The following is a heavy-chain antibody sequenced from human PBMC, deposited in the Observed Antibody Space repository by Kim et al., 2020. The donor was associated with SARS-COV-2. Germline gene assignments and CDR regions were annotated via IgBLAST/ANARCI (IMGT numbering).Heavy chain of an antibody. Sequence: GGSLRLSCAASGFSFNTQCMHWVRQAPGKGPVWVARVDPSGRITRHVDSVKGRLTISRDNAKNTVYLQMNNLRVEDTAVYYCAFSEPRIAGTLKFDPWRRGPPVTVAS. CDR2: VDPSGRIT. D-gene: IGHD6-13*01. CDR3: AFSEPRIAGTLKFDP. J-gene: IGHJ5*02. CDR1: GFSFNTQC. V-gene: IGHV3-74*01.